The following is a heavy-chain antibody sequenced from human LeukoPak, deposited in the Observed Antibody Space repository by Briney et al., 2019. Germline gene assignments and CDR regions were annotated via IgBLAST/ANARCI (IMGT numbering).Heavy chain of an antibody. D-gene: IGHD4-23*01. CDR1: GFIFGDYA. Sequence: GGSLRLSCAASGFIFGDYAMHWVRQAPGKGLEWVSGISWNSGSIGYADSVKGRFTISRDNAKNSLYLQMNSLRAEDTALYYCAKESYGGNSALDYWGQGTLVTVSS. CDR2: ISWNSGSI. CDR3: AKESYGGNSALDY. J-gene: IGHJ4*02. V-gene: IGHV3-9*01.